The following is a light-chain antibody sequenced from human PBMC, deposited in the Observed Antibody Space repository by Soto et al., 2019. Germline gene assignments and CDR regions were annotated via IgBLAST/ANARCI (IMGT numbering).Light chain of an antibody. CDR3: AAWDYSLNAYV. Sequence: QSALTQPASVSGSPGQSITISCTGTSSDVGGYNYVSWYQQHPGKAPKLMIYEVSNRPSGVSNRFSGSKSGTSASLAISGLQSEDDADYYCAAWDYSLNAYVFGIGTKVTVL. V-gene: IGLV2-14*01. CDR2: EVS. J-gene: IGLJ1*01. CDR1: SSDVGGYNY.